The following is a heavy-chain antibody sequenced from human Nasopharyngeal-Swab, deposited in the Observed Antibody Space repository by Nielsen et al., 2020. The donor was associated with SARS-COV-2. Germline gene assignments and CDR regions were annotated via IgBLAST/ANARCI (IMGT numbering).Heavy chain of an antibody. J-gene: IGHJ6*03. CDR3: ARERREITIFGVVTSPYYYYYYMDV. D-gene: IGHD3-3*01. V-gene: IGHV3-48*02. Sequence: ETLSLTYAASGFTFSSYSMNWVRQAPGKGLEWVSYISSSSSTIYYADSVKGRFTISRDNAKNSLYLQMNGLRDEDTAVYYCARERREITIFGVVTSPYYYYYYMDVWGKGTTVTVSS. CDR1: GFTFSSYS. CDR2: ISSSSSTI.